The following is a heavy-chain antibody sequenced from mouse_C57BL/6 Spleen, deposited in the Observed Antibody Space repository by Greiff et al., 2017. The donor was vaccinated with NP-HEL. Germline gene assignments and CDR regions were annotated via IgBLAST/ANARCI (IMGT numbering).Heavy chain of an antibody. D-gene: IGHD2-1*01. CDR2: ISDGGSYT. J-gene: IGHJ2*01. CDR3: ARFYSGRFDY. CDR1: GFTFSSYA. V-gene: IGHV5-4*03. Sequence: EVMLVESGGGLVKPGGSLKLSCAASGFTFSSYAMSWVRQTPEKRLEWVATISDGGSYTYYPDNVKGRFTISRDNAKNNLYLQMSHLKSEDTAMYYCARFYSGRFDYWGQGTTLTVSS.